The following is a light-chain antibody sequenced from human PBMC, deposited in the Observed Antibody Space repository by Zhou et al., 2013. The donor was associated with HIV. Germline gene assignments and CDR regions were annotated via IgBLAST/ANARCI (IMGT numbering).Light chain of an antibody. CDR1: QSVSSSY. J-gene: IGKJ2*01. Sequence: EIVLTQPPGTLSLSPGERATLSCRASQSVSSSYLAWYQQKPGQAPRLLIYGASTRATDIPGRFSGSGSGTDFTLTISGLEPEDSAVYYCQQYGRSPYTFGQGTKLXIK. CDR3: QQYGRSPYT. V-gene: IGKV3-20*01. CDR2: GAS.